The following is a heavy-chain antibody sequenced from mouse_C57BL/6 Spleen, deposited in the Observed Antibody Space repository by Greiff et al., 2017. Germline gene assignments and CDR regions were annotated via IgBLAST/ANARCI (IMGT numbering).Heavy chain of an antibody. Sequence: QVQLQQPGAELVKPGASVKLSCKASGYTFTSYWMHWVKQRPGQGLEWIGMIHPNSGRTNYNEKFKSKATLTVDKSSSTAYMQLSSLTSEDSAVYYCASSGVVASPAMDYWGQGTSVTVSS. CDR2: IHPNSGRT. V-gene: IGHV1-64*01. CDR1: GYTFTSYW. J-gene: IGHJ4*01. CDR3: ASSGVVASPAMDY. D-gene: IGHD1-1*01.